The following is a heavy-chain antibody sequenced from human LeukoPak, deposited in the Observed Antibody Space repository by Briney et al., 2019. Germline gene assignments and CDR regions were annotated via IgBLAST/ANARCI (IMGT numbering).Heavy chain of an antibody. J-gene: IGHJ3*02. V-gene: IGHV4-39*01. Sequence: SETLSLTCTLSGGSISSSSYYWGWIRQHPGKGLEWNGSIYYSGSTYYNPSLKSRVTISVDTSKNQFSLKVSSVTAADTAVYYCARRELLPTPDAFDIWGQGTMVTVSS. D-gene: IGHD3-10*01. CDR2: IYYSGST. CDR1: GGSISSSSYY. CDR3: ARRELLPTPDAFDI.